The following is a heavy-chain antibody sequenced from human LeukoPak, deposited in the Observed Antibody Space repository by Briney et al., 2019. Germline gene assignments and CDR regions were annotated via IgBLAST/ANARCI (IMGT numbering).Heavy chain of an antibody. V-gene: IGHV3-74*01. CDR1: GVTFSSYW. Sequence: QPGGSLRLSCAASGVTFSSYWLHWVRQAPGKGLVWVSRINTDGSSTSYADSVKGRFTISRDNAKNTLYLQLNSLRAEDTAVYYCARDSSSSFDYWGQGTLVTVSS. CDR2: INTDGSST. D-gene: IGHD6-6*01. J-gene: IGHJ4*02. CDR3: ARDSSSSFDY.